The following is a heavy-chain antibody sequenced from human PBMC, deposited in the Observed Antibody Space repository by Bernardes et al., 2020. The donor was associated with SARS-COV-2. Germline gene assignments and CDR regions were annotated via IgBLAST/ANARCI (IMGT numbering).Heavy chain of an antibody. V-gene: IGHV1-24*01. J-gene: IGHJ5*02. Sequence: ASVNVSCKVSVYTLTELSMHWVRQAPGKGLAWMGGFDPEDGETIYAQNFQGRVTMTEDTSTDTAYMELSSLRSEDTAVYYCATSSAITQNNWFDPWGQGTLVTVSS. D-gene: IGHD2-21*01. CDR2: FDPEDGET. CDR3: ATSSAITQNNWFDP. CDR1: VYTLTELS.